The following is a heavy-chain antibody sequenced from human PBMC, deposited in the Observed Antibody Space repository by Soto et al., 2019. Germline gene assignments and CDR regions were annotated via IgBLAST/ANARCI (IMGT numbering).Heavy chain of an antibody. CDR2: IKGKPDGGAT. Sequence: PGGSLRLSCAASGITFNTAWLTWVRQAPGKGLEWVGRIKGKPDGGATDYAAPVEGRFTISRDGSQNTVFLQMNSLKTDDTAVYYCTAGSPFNYWGPGTLVTVSS. CDR3: TAGSPFNY. CDR1: GITFNTAW. J-gene: IGHJ4*02. V-gene: IGHV3-15*01.